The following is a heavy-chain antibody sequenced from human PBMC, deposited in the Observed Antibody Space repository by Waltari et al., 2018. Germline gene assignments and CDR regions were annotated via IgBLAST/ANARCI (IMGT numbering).Heavy chain of an antibody. Sequence: QVQLQESGSGLVKPSETLSLTCTVSGGSISSYYWSWIRQPAGKGLEWIGRIYTSGGTNYNPSLKSRVTMSVDTSKNQFSLKLSSVTAADTAVYYCARELIVLITKGYFDYWGQGTLVTVSS. CDR3: ARELIVLITKGYFDY. V-gene: IGHV4-4*07. CDR1: GGSISSYY. J-gene: IGHJ4*02. CDR2: IYTSGGT. D-gene: IGHD3-16*01.